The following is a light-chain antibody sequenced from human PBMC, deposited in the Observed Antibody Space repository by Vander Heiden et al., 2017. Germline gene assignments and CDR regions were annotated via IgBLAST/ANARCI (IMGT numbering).Light chain of an antibody. CDR3: EQNYPTSGK. Sequence: DIQMTQSPSSLSASVGDRVTITCRASQNISGYFSWYQQKPGKAPQFLIFAASSLQYKVRSGLYDAGCETDFTHNINSLERRDCATYYCEQNYPTSGKFGRGTKVEIK. CDR1: QNISGY. V-gene: IGKV1-39*01. CDR2: AAS. J-gene: IGKJ4*02.